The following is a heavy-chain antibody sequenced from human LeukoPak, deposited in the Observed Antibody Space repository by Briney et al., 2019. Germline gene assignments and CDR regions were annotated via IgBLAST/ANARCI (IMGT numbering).Heavy chain of an antibody. CDR1: GFTFSSCN. CDR2: ISSSTSTI. D-gene: IGHD3-3*01. CDR3: ARDGVGAGYNRGYYYMDV. J-gene: IGHJ6*03. V-gene: IGHV3-48*01. Sequence: GGSLRLSCAASGFTFSSCNIHWVRQAPGKGLEWVSYISSSTSTIYYADSVKGRFTISRDNAKNSLYLQMNSLRAEDTAVYYCARDGVGAGYNRGYYYMDVWGKGTTVTVSS.